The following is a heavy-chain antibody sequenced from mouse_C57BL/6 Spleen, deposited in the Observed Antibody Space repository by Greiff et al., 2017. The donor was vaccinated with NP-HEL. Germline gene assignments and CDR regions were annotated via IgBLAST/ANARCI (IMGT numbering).Heavy chain of an antibody. Sequence: QVHVKQSGAELAKPGASVKLSCKASGYTFTSYWMHWVKQRPGQGLEWIGYINPSSGYTKYNQKFKDKATLTADKSSSTAYMQLSSLTYEDSAVYDCARGEYYYGDYAMDYWGQGTSVTVSS. D-gene: IGHD1-1*01. CDR1: GYTFTSYW. V-gene: IGHV1-7*01. CDR3: ARGEYYYGDYAMDY. J-gene: IGHJ4*01. CDR2: INPSSGYT.